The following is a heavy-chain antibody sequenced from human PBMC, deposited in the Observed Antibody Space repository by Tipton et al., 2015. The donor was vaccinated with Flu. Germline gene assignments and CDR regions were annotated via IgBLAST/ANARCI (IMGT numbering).Heavy chain of an antibody. J-gene: IGHJ4*02. D-gene: IGHD3-10*01. CDR2: MYTSGTA. Sequence: LRLSCTVSGGSMSSFYWSWIRQPAGKGLEWVGRMYTSGTAKYHPSFKSRVTMSVDTSKNQFSLKLSSVTAADTAFYYCARGSGSGTYVIFDYWGQGTLVSVSS. V-gene: IGHV4-4*07. CDR1: GGSMSSFY. CDR3: ARGSGSGTYVIFDY.